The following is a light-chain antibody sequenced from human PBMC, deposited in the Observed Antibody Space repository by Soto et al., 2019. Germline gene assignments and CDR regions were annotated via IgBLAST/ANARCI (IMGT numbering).Light chain of an antibody. CDR1: QAIGDN. Sequence: DIQMTQSPSSLSTSVGDRVTITCRASQAIGDNLAWYQQKPGEAPNRLIYVASNLESGVPSRFSGSGSGTEFTLTISSLQPEDFATYYCLQYKSYPLTFGGGTKVEIK. V-gene: IGKV1-17*01. CDR3: LQYKSYPLT. J-gene: IGKJ4*01. CDR2: VAS.